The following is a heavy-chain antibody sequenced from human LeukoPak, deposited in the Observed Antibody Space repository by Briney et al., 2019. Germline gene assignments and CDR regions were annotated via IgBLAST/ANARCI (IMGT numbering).Heavy chain of an antibody. D-gene: IGHD4-23*01. J-gene: IGHJ3*02. V-gene: IGHV1-18*01. CDR1: GYTFTSYG. CDR3: ARIFVAVVTPDAFDI. Sequence: ASVKVSCKASGYTFTSYGISWVRQAPGQGLEWMGWISAYNGNTNYAQKLQGRVTMTTDTSTSTAYMELRSLRSDDTSVYYCARIFVAVVTPDAFDIWGQGTMVTVSS. CDR2: ISAYNGNT.